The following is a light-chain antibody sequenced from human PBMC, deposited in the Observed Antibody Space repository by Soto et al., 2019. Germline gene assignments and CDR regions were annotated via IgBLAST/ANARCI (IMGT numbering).Light chain of an antibody. CDR3: QQYSSYPLT. V-gene: IGKV1-5*03. CDR2: TAS. J-gene: IGKJ4*02. Sequence: DIQMTQSPSTLSASVGDRVTITCRASQSISSWLAWYQQKPGKAPQILMYTASTLESGVPSRFSGSGSGTEFTLTISSLQPDDFATYYCQQYSSYPLTFGGGTKVEIK. CDR1: QSISSW.